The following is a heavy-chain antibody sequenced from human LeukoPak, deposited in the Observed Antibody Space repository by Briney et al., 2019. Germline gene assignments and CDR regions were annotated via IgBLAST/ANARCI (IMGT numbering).Heavy chain of an antibody. CDR3: ARPGQILGYCSGGSCDLDY. D-gene: IGHD2-15*01. CDR1: GYTFTSYA. J-gene: IGHJ4*02. V-gene: IGHV7-4-1*02. CDR2: INTNTGNP. Sequence: VASVNVSCKASGYTFTSYAMNWVRQAPGQGLEWMGWINTNTGNPTYAQGFTGRFVFSLDTSVSTAYLQISSLKAEDTAVYYCARPGQILGYCSGGSCDLDYWGQGTLVTVSS.